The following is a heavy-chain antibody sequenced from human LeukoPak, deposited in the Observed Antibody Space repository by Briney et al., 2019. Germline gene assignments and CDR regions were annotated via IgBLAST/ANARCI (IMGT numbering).Heavy chain of an antibody. Sequence: GXXLRLSCAASGFTFDDYAMHWVRQAPGKGLEWVSLISGDGGSTYYADSVKGRFTISRDNSKNSLYLQMNSLRTEDTALYYCAKDMLGYYDSSGPVGYWGQGTLVTVSS. CDR1: GFTFDDYA. CDR2: ISGDGGST. V-gene: IGHV3-43*02. CDR3: AKDMLGYYDSSGPVGY. J-gene: IGHJ4*02. D-gene: IGHD3-22*01.